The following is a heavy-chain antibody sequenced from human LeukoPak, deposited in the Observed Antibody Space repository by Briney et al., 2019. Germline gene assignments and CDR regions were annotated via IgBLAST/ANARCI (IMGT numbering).Heavy chain of an antibody. CDR1: GFTFDDYG. Sequence: GGSLRLSCAAYGFTFDDYGMGWVRQAPGKGLEWVSGINWNGGSTGYADSVKGRFTIYRDNAKNSLYLQINSLRAEETAVYYCVRVAYYGDYSGSKHDSFDIWGQGTLVTVSS. D-gene: IGHD4-17*01. V-gene: IGHV3-20*04. CDR3: VRVAYYGDYSGSKHDSFDI. CDR2: INWNGGST. J-gene: IGHJ3*02.